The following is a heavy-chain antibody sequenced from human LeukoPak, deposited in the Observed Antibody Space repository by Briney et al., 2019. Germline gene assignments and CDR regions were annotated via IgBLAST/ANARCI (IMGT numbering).Heavy chain of an antibody. V-gene: IGHV3-23*01. D-gene: IGHD3-3*01. CDR2: ISGSGGST. Sequence: GGSLRLSCAASGFTFSSYAMSWVRQAPGKGLEWVSAISGSGGSTYYADSVKGRFTISRDNSKNTQYLQMNSLRAEDTAVYYCAKDLDYDFWSGYTTGFDYWGQGTLVTVSS. J-gene: IGHJ4*02. CDR3: AKDLDYDFWSGYTTGFDY. CDR1: GFTFSSYA.